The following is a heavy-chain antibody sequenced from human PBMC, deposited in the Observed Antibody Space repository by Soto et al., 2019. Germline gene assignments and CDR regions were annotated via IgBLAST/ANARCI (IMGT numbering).Heavy chain of an antibody. CDR1: SGSISSSTYY. V-gene: IGHV4-39*01. CDR3: ARHQLLYGSGFDYFDY. J-gene: IGHJ4*02. D-gene: IGHD3-10*01. Sequence: QLQLQESGPGLVKPSETLSLTCTVSSGSISSSTYYWGWIRQPPGKGLEWIASMYYSGSTYYNPSLKSRVTIPGDTSNTQCPLKLPSVTAEDTAVYYCARHQLLYGSGFDYFDYWGQGTLFTVSS. CDR2: MYYSGST.